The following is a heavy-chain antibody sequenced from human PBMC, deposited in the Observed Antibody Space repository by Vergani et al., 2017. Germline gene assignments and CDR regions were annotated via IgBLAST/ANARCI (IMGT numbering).Heavy chain of an antibody. D-gene: IGHD2-2*01. V-gene: IGHV3-72*01. J-gene: IGHJ4*02. CDR2: TRNKARGYST. CDR3: TRGDIVVVPAAMGFDY. CDR1: GFTLSDYW. Sequence: EVRLVESGGGLVQPGGSLRLSCATSGFTLSDYWIDWVRQAPGKGLEWVARTRNKARGYSTDYAASVRGRFTISRDDSKSIAYLQMNSLKTEDTAVYYCTRGDIVVVPAAMGFDYWGQGTLVTVSS.